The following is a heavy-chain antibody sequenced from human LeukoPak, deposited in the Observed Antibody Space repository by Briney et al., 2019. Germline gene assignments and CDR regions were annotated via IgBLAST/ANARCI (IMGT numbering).Heavy chain of an antibody. V-gene: IGHV4-38-2*02. CDR1: GYSISSGYY. Sequence: SETLSLTCTVSGYSISSGYYWGWIRQPPGKGLEWIGSIYHSGSTYYNPSLKSRVTISVDTSKNQFSLKLSSVTAADTAVYYCARGGRYYYGSGSYRLDYWGQGTLVTVSS. D-gene: IGHD3-10*01. CDR2: IYHSGST. CDR3: ARGGRYYYGSGSYRLDY. J-gene: IGHJ4*02.